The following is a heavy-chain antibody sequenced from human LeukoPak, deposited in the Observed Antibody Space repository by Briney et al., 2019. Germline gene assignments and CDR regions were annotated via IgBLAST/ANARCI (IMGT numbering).Heavy chain of an antibody. CDR3: ARLGGWSFDY. V-gene: IGHV3-11*03. CDR2: ISTSGSST. Sequence: GGSLRLSCAASGFTFSDFYTTWIRQAPGKGLEWVSYISTSGSSTNYADSLKGRFTISRDNAKKSLYLQMNTLRGDDTAVYYCARLGGWSFDYWGQGTLVTVSS. D-gene: IGHD3-16*01. CDR1: GFTFSDFY. J-gene: IGHJ4*02.